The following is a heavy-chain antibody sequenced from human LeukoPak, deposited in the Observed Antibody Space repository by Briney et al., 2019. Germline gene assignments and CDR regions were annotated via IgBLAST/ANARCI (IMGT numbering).Heavy chain of an antibody. J-gene: IGHJ4*02. CDR1: GFTFSSYA. D-gene: IGHD5-18*01. CDR2: ISSSGIST. V-gene: IGHV3-23*01. CDR3: AKAPANYVDTAMGTFDY. Sequence: GGSLRLSCAASGFTFSSYAMNWVRQAPGKGVEWVSAISSSGISTYYADSVKGRFTISRDNSKNTLYLQMNSLRAEDTAVYYCAKAPANYVDTAMGTFDYWGQGTLVTVSS.